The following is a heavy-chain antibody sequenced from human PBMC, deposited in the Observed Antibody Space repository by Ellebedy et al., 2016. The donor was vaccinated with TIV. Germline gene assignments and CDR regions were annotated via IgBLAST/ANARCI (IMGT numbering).Heavy chain of an antibody. D-gene: IGHD4-17*01. CDR2: ISSSGTYI. CDR3: ARGSGDLPFDY. CDR1: GFTFRSYS. J-gene: IGHJ4*02. Sequence: GESLKIPCAASGFTFRSYSMNWVRQAPGKGLEWVSCISSSGTYIYYADSLKGRFTISRDSAKNSLYLQMNSLRAEDTAVYYCARGSGDLPFDYWGQGTLVTVSS. V-gene: IGHV3-21*01.